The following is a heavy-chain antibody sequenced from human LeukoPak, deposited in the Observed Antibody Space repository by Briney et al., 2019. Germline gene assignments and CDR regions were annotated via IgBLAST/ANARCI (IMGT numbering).Heavy chain of an antibody. D-gene: IGHD3-22*01. Sequence: GGSLRLSCAASGFTVSSNFMTWVRQAPVKGLEWVSVIYSGGSTDYADSVKGRFTISRDTSKNTLYLQMNSLRAEDTAVYYCARSYDSSGYHYLAYWGQGTLVTVSS. CDR1: GFTVSSNF. V-gene: IGHV3-66*01. CDR2: IYSGGST. J-gene: IGHJ4*02. CDR3: ARSYDSSGYHYLAY.